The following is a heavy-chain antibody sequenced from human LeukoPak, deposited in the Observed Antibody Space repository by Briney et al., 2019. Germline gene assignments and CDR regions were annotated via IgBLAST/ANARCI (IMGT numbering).Heavy chain of an antibody. Sequence: SETLSLTCTVSGGSISSYYWSWIRQPAGKGLEWIGRIYTSGSTNHNPSLKSRVTMSVDTSKNQFSLKLSSVTAADTAVYYCARDPYSGSYFGIRAFDIWGQGTMVTVSS. D-gene: IGHD1-26*01. CDR1: GGSISSYY. CDR2: IYTSGST. CDR3: ARDPYSGSYFGIRAFDI. V-gene: IGHV4-4*07. J-gene: IGHJ3*02.